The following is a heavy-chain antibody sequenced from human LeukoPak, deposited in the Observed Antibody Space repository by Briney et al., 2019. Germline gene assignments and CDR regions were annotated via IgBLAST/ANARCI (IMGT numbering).Heavy chain of an antibody. V-gene: IGHV3-48*01. D-gene: IGHD3-9*01. Sequence: PGGSLRLSCAASGFTFSSYSMNWVRQAPGKGLEWVSYISSSSSTIYYADSVKGRFTISRDNAKNSLYLQMNSLRAEGTAVYYCARAAVGYYDILTGTFDYWGQGTLVTVSS. J-gene: IGHJ4*02. CDR1: GFTFSSYS. CDR3: ARAAVGYYDILTGTFDY. CDR2: ISSSSSTI.